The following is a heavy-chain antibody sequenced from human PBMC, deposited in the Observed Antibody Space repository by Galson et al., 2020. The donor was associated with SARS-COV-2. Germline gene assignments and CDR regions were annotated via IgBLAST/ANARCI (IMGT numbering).Heavy chain of an antibody. CDR2: ISYDGSNK. J-gene: IGHJ4*02. Sequence: GESLKISCAASGFTFSSYAMHWVRQAPGKGLEWVAVISYDGSNKYYADSVKGRFTISRDNSKNTLYLQMNSLRAEDTAVYYCARENPWELLSFDYWGQGTLVTVSS. V-gene: IGHV3-30*04. CDR1: GFTFSSYA. CDR3: ARENPWELLSFDY. D-gene: IGHD1-26*01.